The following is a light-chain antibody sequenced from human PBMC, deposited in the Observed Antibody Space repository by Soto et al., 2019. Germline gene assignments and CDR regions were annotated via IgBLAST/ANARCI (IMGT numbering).Light chain of an antibody. CDR1: QSIGRF. V-gene: IGKV1-5*01. CDR3: QQCYMGWT. CDR2: DAS. J-gene: IGKJ1*01. Sequence: DIQMTQSPSTLSASAGDRVTITCRASQSIGRFLAWYQHQPGKAPKLLIYDASTLESGVSSRFSGTGSGTEFTFSITSLQPDDFGTYYCQQCYMGWTFGQGTKVDFK.